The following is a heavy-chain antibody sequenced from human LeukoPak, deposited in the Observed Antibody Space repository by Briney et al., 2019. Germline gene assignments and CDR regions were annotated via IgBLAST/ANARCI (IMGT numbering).Heavy chain of an antibody. J-gene: IGHJ3*02. CDR2: IYPGDSDT. CDR1: GYSFTSYW. Sequence: GESLKISCKGSGYSFTSYWIGWVRQMPGKGLEWMGIIYPGDSDTRYSPSFQGQVTVSADKSISTAYLQWSSLKASDTAMYYCAMVAATRGDAFDIWGQGTMVTVSS. CDR3: AMVAATRGDAFDI. D-gene: IGHD2-15*01. V-gene: IGHV5-51*01.